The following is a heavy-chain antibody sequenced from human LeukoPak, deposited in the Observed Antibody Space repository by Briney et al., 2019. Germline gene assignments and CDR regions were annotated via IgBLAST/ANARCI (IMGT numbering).Heavy chain of an antibody. CDR2: ISAYSGKT. J-gene: IGHJ4*02. Sequence: ASVKLSCKASGYIFTTYGISWVRQAPGQGLEWMGWISAYSGKTNYTQTLQGRVTMTTDTSTSTAYMELRSLRSDDTAVYYCVTVGGTTYFDHWGQGTLVTVSS. CDR1: GYIFTTYG. D-gene: IGHD1-7*01. CDR3: VTVGGTTYFDH. V-gene: IGHV1-18*01.